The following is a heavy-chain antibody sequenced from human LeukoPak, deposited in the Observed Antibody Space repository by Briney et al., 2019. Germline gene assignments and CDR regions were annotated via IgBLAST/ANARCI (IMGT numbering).Heavy chain of an antibody. CDR2: INPGDSDT. D-gene: IGHD6-6*01. V-gene: IGHV5-51*01. CDR1: GYSFTSSW. CDR3: ARLSRRYSSSNLDY. Sequence: GESLKISCQASGYSFTSSWIGWARQMPGKGLEWMAIINPGDSDTRYSPSFQGQVTISAGKSISTAYLQWSSLKASDTAMYYCARLSRRYSSSNLDYWGQGTLVTVSS. J-gene: IGHJ4*02.